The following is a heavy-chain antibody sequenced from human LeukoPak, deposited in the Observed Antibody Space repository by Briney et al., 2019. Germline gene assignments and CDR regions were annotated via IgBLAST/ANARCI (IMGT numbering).Heavy chain of an antibody. V-gene: IGHV4-4*02. CDR3: AREGGLYRPLDY. CDR1: GGSVINTNW. J-gene: IGHJ4*02. CDR2: VHLDGRT. Sequence: SETLSLTCGVSGGSVINTNWWTWVRQPPGKGLEWIGEVHLDGRTNYNPSLESRLTMSVDVSENQVSLKLTSVTAADTAVYYCAREGGLYRPLDYSGQGTLVTVSS.